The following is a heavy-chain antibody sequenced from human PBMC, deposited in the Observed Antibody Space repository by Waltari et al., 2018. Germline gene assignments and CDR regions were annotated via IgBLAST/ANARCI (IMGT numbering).Heavy chain of an antibody. CDR1: GGSISSSSYY. V-gene: IGHV4-39*01. CDR2: IYYSGST. CDR3: ARQGGGSFDY. D-gene: IGHD1-26*01. Sequence: QLQLQESGPGLVKPSETLSLTCTVSGGSISSSSYYWGWIRQPPGKGLEWIGSIYYSGSTYYNPSLKMRVTISVDTSKNQFSLKLSSVTAADTAVYYCARQGGGSFDYWGQGTLVTVSS. J-gene: IGHJ4*02.